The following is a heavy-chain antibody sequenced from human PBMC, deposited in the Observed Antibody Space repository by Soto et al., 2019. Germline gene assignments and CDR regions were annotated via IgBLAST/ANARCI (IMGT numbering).Heavy chain of an antibody. J-gene: IGHJ4*02. CDR3: AKGGPDAFCGGGRCYFDS. CDR1: GLTFDEYA. CDR2: ISWNGNII. V-gene: IGHV3-9*01. D-gene: IGHD2-15*01. Sequence: EVQLVESGGGLVQPGRSLRVSCAASGLTFDEYAMHWVRRVPGKGLEWVSSISWNGNIIGYAGSVKGRFTISRDNAKNSLYLQMNSLRPEDTALYFCAKGGPDAFCGGGRCYFDSWGQGTLVTVSS.